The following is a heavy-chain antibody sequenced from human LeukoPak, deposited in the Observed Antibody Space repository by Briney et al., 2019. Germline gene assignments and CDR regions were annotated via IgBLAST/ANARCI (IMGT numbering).Heavy chain of an antibody. D-gene: IGHD2-15*01. J-gene: IGHJ3*02. V-gene: IGHV4-39*01. CDR1: GGSISSSSYY. Sequence: PSETLSLTCTVSGGSISSSSYYWGWIRQPPGKGLEWIGSIYYSGSTYYNPSLKSRVTISVDTSKNQFSLKLSSVTAADTAIYYCARNDGGGFDAFDIWGQGTMVTVSS. CDR3: ARNDGGGFDAFDI. CDR2: IYYSGST.